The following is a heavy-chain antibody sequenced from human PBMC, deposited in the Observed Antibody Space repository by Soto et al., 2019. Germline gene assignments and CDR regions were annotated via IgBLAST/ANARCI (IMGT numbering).Heavy chain of an antibody. D-gene: IGHD5-18*01. Sequence: SETLSLTCTVSSGSISSGDYYWSWIRQPPGKGLEWIGYIYYSGSTYYNPSLKSRVTISVDTSKNQFSLKLSSVTAADTAVYYCARGAMATNFDYWGQGTLVTVSS. V-gene: IGHV4-30-4*01. CDR3: ARGAMATNFDY. CDR2: IYYSGST. J-gene: IGHJ4*02. CDR1: SGSISSGDYY.